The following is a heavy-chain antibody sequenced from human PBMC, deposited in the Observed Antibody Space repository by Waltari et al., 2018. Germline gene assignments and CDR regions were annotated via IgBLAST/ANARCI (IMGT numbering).Heavy chain of an antibody. CDR1: GFTFRSYA. V-gene: IGHV3-23*04. CDR3: AKDHWPGARHYFDY. CDR2: ISGIGGST. Sequence: VQLVESGGGLVQPGGSLRLSCAASGFTFRSYAMSWVRQAPGEGLWWGSGISGIGGSTYSADSVRGRFTIYKDNSKNTLYLQRNSLRAEDTAGYYCAKDHWPGARHYFDYWGQGTLVTVSS. J-gene: IGHJ4*02. D-gene: IGHD1-26*01.